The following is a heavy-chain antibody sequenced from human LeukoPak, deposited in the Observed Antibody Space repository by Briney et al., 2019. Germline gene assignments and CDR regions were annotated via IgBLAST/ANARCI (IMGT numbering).Heavy chain of an antibody. J-gene: IGHJ4*02. CDR3: ARQRWELLHDY. Sequence: PSETLSLTCAVYGGSFGGYYWSWIRQPPGKGLEWIGEINHSGSTNYNPSLKSRVTISVDTSKNQFSLKLSSVTAADTAVYYCARQRWELLHDYWGQGTLVTVSS. D-gene: IGHD1-26*01. V-gene: IGHV4-34*01. CDR1: GGSFGGYY. CDR2: INHSGST.